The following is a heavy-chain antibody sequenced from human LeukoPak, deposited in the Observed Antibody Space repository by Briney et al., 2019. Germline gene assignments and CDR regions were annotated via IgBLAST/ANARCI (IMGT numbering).Heavy chain of an antibody. J-gene: IGHJ4*02. CDR3: ARGDYGGNAPLGY. V-gene: IGHV3-9*01. CDR2: ISWNSGSI. CDR1: GFTFDDYA. Sequence: GRSLRLSCAASGFTFDDYARHWVRQAPGKGLEWVSGISWNSGSIGYADSVKGRFTISRDNAKNSLYLQMNSLRAEDTALYYCARGDYGGNAPLGYWGQGTLVTVSS. D-gene: IGHD4-23*01.